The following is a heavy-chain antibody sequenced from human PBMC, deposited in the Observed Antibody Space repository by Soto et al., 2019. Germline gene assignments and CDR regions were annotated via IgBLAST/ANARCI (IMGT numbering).Heavy chain of an antibody. V-gene: IGHV3-15*01. J-gene: IGHJ4*02. D-gene: IGHD1-26*01. Sequence: EVQLVESGGGLVKPGGSLSLSCAASGFSFSDAWMSWVRQAPGKGLEWVGRVRSKATGGTIDYASPVKGRITISRDDSSNTLYLQMSSLKTEDTAVYYCTTDLRWELVPLDYWGQGTLVTVSS. CDR2: VRSKATGGTI. CDR3: TTDLRWELVPLDY. CDR1: GFSFSDAW.